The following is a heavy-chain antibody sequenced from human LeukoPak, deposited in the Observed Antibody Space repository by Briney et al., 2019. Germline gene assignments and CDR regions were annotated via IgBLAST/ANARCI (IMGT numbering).Heavy chain of an antibody. CDR2: ISAGGGSI. Sequence: GGSLRLSCAASEFTFSSHAMSWVRQAPGKGLEWVSAISAGGGSIYYADSVKGRFTISRDNYKSTLYLLMNSLRAEDTALYYCAKDGGDYYFDYWGQGTLVTVSS. J-gene: IGHJ4*02. CDR1: EFTFSSHA. D-gene: IGHD2-21*02. V-gene: IGHV3-23*01. CDR3: AKDGGDYYFDY.